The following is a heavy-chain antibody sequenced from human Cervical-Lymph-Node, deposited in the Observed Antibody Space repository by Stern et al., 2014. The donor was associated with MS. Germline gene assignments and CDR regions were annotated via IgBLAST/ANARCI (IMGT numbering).Heavy chain of an antibody. V-gene: IGHV1-2*06. CDR1: GYTFTGYY. J-gene: IGHJ4*02. Sequence: VQLVESGAEVKKPGASVKVSCKASGYTFTGYYMHWVRQAPGQGLEWMGRINPKRGGANYAQKFQDRVTMNRDKSTSTAYSELSRLRSDDTAVYYCAGGTSYGGGVYWGQGTLVTVSS. D-gene: IGHD1-1*01. CDR3: AGGTSYGGGVY. CDR2: INPKRGGA.